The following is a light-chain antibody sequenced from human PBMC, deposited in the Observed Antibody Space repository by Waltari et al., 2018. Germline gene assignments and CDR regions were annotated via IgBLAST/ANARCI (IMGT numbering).Light chain of an antibody. CDR3: QSADSSGTSRV. CDR2: KDT. Sequence: SYPLTQPPSVSVSPGQTASITCLGDPLPKPYVHWDQQRPGHAPVLILFKDTKRPSGIPERFSGSASGTTVTLTISGVQAEDEADYYCQSADSSGTSRVFGGGTKLTVL. J-gene: IGLJ3*02. V-gene: IGLV3-25*03. CDR1: PLPKPY.